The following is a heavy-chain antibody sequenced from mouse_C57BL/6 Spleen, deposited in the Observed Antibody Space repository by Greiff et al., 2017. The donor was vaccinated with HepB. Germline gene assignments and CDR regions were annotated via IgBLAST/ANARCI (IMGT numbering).Heavy chain of an antibody. CDR3: ARGSYDEIYYAMDY. D-gene: IGHD2-12*01. CDR2: ISDGGSYT. J-gene: IGHJ4*01. V-gene: IGHV5-4*01. Sequence: EVQGVESGGGLVKPGGSLKLSCAASGFTFSSYAMSWVRQTPEKRLEWVATISDGGSYTYYPDNVKGRFTISRDNAKNNLYLQMSHLKSADTAMYYCARGSYDEIYYAMDYWGQGTSVTVSS. CDR1: GFTFSSYA.